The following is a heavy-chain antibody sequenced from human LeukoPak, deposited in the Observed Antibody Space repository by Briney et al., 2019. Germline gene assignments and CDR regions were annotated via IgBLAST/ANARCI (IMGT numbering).Heavy chain of an antibody. D-gene: IGHD2-15*01. J-gene: IGHJ6*02. V-gene: IGHV7-4-1*02. Sequence: ASVKVSCKASGYTFTSYAMNWVGQAPGQGLEWMGWINTNTGNPTYAQGFTGRFVFSLDTSVSTAYLQISSLKAEDTAVYYCARECSGGSCYPPGGMDVWGQGTTVTVSS. CDR2: INTNTGNP. CDR1: GYTFTSYA. CDR3: ARECSGGSCYPPGGMDV.